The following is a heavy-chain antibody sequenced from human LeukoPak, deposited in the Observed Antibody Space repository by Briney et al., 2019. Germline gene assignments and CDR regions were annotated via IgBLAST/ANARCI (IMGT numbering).Heavy chain of an antibody. V-gene: IGHV3-53*04. CDR3: ARDSPYYYYGMDV. J-gene: IGHJ6*02. CDR1: GFTISSNY. Sequence: PGGSLRLSCAASGFTISSNYMSWVRQAPGKGLEWVSVIYSGGSTYYKDSVKGRFTISRHNSKNKLYLQMNSLRAEDTAVYYCARDSPYYYYGMDVWGQGTTVTVSS. CDR2: IYSGGST.